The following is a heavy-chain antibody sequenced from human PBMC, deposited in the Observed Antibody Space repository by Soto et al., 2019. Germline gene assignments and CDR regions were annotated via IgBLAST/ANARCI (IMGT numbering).Heavy chain of an antibody. D-gene: IGHD6-19*01. V-gene: IGHV3-23*01. J-gene: IGHJ3*02. CDR3: AKEDKDSRGWYGGSAFDI. CDR2: ISGSGGST. Sequence: EVQLLESGGGLVQPGGSLRLSCAASGFTFSSYAMSWVRQAPGKGLEWVSAISGSGGSTYYADSVKGRFTISRDNSKNTLYLQMNSLRAEDTAVYYCAKEDKDSRGWYGGSAFDIWGQGTMVTVSS. CDR1: GFTFSSYA.